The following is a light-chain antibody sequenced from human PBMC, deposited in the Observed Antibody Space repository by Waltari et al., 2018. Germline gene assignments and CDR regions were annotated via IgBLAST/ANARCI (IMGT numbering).Light chain of an antibody. V-gene: IGLV2-14*01. CDR2: EVS. CDR1: SSDVGGYHF. CDR3: SSYTSSSTLV. Sequence: SALTQPASVSGSPGQSITISCIGTSSDVGGYHFASWYQQHPGKAPKLMIYEVSNRPSGISNRFSGSKSGNTASLTISGLQAEDEADYYCSSYTSSSTLVFGGGTKLTVL. J-gene: IGLJ2*01.